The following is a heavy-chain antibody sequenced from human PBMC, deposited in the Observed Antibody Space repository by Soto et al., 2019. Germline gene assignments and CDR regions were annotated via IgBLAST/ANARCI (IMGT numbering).Heavy chain of an antibody. J-gene: IGHJ6*02. CDR3: AGRFLEWLETYYYYYGMDV. V-gene: IGHV1-69*01. Sequence: QVQLVQSGAEVKKPGSSVKVSCKASGGTFSSYAISWVRQAPGQGLEWMGGIIPIFGTANYAQKFQGRVTITADESTSTAYMEVSSLRSEDTAVYYCAGRFLEWLETYYYYYGMDVWGQGTTVTVSS. D-gene: IGHD3-3*01. CDR2: IIPIFGTA. CDR1: GGTFSSYA.